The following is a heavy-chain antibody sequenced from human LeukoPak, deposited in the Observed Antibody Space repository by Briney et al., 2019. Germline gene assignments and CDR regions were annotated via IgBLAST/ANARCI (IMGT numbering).Heavy chain of an antibody. CDR3: ARDLGGYSYGSHFDY. CDR2: ITTSSSYI. J-gene: IGHJ4*02. CDR1: GFTFSSYE. V-gene: IGHV3-21*01. D-gene: IGHD5-18*01. Sequence: TGGSLRLSCAASGFTFSSYEMNWVRQAPGKGLEWVSSITTSSSYIYYADSVKGRFTISRDNAKNSLYLQMNSLRAEDTAVYYCARDLGGYSYGSHFDYWGQGTLVTVSS.